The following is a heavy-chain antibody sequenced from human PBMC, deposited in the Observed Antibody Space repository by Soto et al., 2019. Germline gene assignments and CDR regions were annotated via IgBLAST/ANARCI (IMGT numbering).Heavy chain of an antibody. J-gene: IGHJ3*02. D-gene: IGHD6-13*01. Sequence: GGSLRLSCAASGFTFSSYCIHWVRQAPCKGLAWVAVIWYDGSNKYYADSVKGRFTISRDNSKNTLYLQMNSLRAEDPAVYSCATGYTPIAAAPTGDAFDNWGQGTMVTVSS. CDR1: GFTFSSYC. CDR3: ATGYTPIAAAPTGDAFDN. V-gene: IGHV3-33*01. CDR2: IWYDGSNK.